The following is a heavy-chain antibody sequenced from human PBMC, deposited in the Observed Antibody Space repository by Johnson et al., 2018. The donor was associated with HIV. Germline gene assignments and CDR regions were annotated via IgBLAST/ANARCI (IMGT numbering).Heavy chain of an antibody. J-gene: IGHJ3*02. CDR2: ISYDGSNK. CDR3: ARGMGITAFDI. Sequence: QVQLLESGGGVVQPGRSLRLSCAASGFTFSSYAMHWVRQAPGKGLEWVAVISYDGSNKYYADSVKGRFTISRDNSKNTLYLQMNSLSAEDTAVYCCARGMGITAFDIWGQGTMVTVSS. D-gene: IGHD1-14*01. V-gene: IGHV3-30-3*01. CDR1: GFTFSSYA.